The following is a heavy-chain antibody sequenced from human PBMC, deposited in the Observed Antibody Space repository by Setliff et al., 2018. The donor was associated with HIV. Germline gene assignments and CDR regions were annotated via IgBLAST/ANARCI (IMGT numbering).Heavy chain of an antibody. CDR1: TFTVSLNY. D-gene: IGHD3-22*01. CDR3: ARPHSSSYSWGIDS. J-gene: IGHJ5*01. CDR2: ISSGGTT. V-gene: IGHV3-53*01. Sequence: GSLRLSCAVSTFTVSLNYMIWVRQAPGKGLECVSFISSGGTTSYADSVKGRFTISRDSSRNTLYLQMNSLRAEDTAVYYCARPHSSSYSWGIDSWGQGTLVTVSS.